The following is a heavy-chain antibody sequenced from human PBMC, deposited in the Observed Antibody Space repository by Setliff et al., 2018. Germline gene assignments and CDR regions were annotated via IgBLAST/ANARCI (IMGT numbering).Heavy chain of an antibody. D-gene: IGHD2-21*02. Sequence: PSETLSLTCTVSGGSISSSSYYWGWIRQPPGKGLEWVSYISSSSSTIYYADSVKGRFTISRDNAKNSLYLQMNSLRAEDTAVYYCARVPPRDQAFDYWGQGTLVTVSS. CDR1: GGSISSSS. V-gene: IGHV3-48*01. CDR3: ARVPPRDQAFDY. CDR2: ISSSSSTI. J-gene: IGHJ4*02.